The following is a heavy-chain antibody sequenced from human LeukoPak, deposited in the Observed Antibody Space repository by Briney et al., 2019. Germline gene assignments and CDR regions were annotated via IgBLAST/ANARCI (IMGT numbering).Heavy chain of an antibody. CDR3: ARSLGGGVEMATVRLFDY. CDR1: GFTFSSCG. V-gene: IGHV3-21*06. J-gene: IGHJ4*02. CDR2: ISTSSTYM. Sequence: GGSLRLSCAASGFTFSSCGMNWVRQAPANGLEWVSAISTSSTYMSYTDSVKGRFTISRDNAKNSLYLQMNSLRAEDTAVYYCARSLGGGVEMATVRLFDYWGQGTLVTVSS. D-gene: IGHD5-24*01.